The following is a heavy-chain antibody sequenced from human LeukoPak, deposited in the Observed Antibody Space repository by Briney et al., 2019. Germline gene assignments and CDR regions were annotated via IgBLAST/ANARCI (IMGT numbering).Heavy chain of an antibody. J-gene: IGHJ3*02. CDR1: GYTFTTYG. D-gene: IGHD4/OR15-4a*01. Sequence: GASVKVSSTASGYTFTTYGISWVRQAPGQGLEWMGWVSAYNGNTNYAQKLQGRVTMTTDTSANTAYVELGSVRSDDTAVYYCARGLLTARARDAFYIWGQGTMVTVSS. CDR3: ARGLLTARARDAFYI. CDR2: VSAYNGNT. V-gene: IGHV1-18*01.